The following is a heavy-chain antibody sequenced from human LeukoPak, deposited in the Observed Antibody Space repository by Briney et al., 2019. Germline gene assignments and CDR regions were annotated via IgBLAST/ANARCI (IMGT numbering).Heavy chain of an antibody. J-gene: IGHJ6*03. CDR1: GFTFSTYA. CDR3: AKDQGYCSGGRCYSDTYYYYYMDV. D-gene: IGHD2-15*01. V-gene: IGHV3-30*04. CDR2: ISYDGSSK. Sequence: GGSLRLSCAASGFTFSTYAMHWVRQAPGKGLEWVAVISYDGSSKYYADSVKGRFTISRDNSKNTLYLQMNSLRADDTAVYYCAKDQGYCSGGRCYSDTYYYYYMDVWGKGTTVTVSS.